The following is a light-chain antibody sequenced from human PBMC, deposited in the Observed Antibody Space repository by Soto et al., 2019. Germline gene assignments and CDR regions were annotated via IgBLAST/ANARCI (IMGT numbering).Light chain of an antibody. Sequence: QSALTQPASVSGSPGQSITISCTGTSSDVGGHNYVSWYQQHPGTAPKLMIYEVTNRPSGVSNRFSGSKSGNTASLAITGLQAEDEADYYCQAYDSRLSGWVFGGGTKVTVL. CDR3: QAYDSRLSGWV. V-gene: IGLV2-14*01. CDR2: EVT. J-gene: IGLJ3*02. CDR1: SSDVGGHNY.